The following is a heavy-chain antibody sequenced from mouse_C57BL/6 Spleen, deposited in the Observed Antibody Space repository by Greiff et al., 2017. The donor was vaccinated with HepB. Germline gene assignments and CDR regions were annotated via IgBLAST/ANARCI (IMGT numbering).Heavy chain of an antibody. CDR3: ARENYYGSSPYWYFDV. V-gene: IGHV2-9-1*01. Sequence: VKLVESGPGLVAPSQSLSITCTVSGFSLTSYAISWVRQPPGKGLEWLGVIWTGGGTNYNSALKSRLSISKDNSKSQVFLKMNSLQTDDTARYYCARENYYGSSPYWYFDVWGTGTTVTVSS. D-gene: IGHD1-1*01. J-gene: IGHJ1*03. CDR2: IWTGGGT. CDR1: GFSLTSYA.